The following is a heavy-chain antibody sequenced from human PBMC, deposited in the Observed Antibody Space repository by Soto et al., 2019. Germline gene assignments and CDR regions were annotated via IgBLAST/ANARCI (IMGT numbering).Heavy chain of an antibody. V-gene: IGHV4-4*02. D-gene: IGHD7-27*01. CDR2: VFHNGDT. Sequence: QVQMQESGPGLVKPSGTLSLTCAVSGDSISRSVWWTWVRQPPGKGLEWIGEVFHNGDTNYNPSLKSRVTMSVDKSTNDFPLKVTSVTAADTAIYYCARKAWVRFDYWGQGALVTVSS. CDR1: GDSISRSVW. CDR3: ARKAWVRFDY. J-gene: IGHJ4*02.